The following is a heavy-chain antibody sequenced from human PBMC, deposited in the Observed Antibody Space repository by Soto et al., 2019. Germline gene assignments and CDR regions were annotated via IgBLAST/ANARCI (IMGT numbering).Heavy chain of an antibody. V-gene: IGHV4-31*03. CDR2: IYYSGST. CDR1: GGSISSGGYY. Sequence: SETLSLTCTVSGGSISSGGYYWSWIRQHPGKGLEWIGYIYYSGSTYYNPSLKSRVTISVDTSKNQFSLKLSSVTAADTAVYYCARDKQWLVAPLFRPLSGMDVWGQGTTVTVS. J-gene: IGHJ6*02. D-gene: IGHD6-19*01. CDR3: ARDKQWLVAPLFRPLSGMDV.